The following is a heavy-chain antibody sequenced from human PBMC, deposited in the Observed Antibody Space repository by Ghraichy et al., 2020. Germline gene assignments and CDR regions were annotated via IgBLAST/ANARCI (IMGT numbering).Heavy chain of an antibody. CDR1: GFTFSSYG. CDR2: IWYDGSNK. V-gene: IGHV3-33*01. CDR3: ARDLEYCSGGSCYSYYYGMDV. D-gene: IGHD2-15*01. Sequence: RGSLRLSCAASGFTFSSYGMHWVRQAPGKGLEWVAVIWYDGSNKYYADSVKGRFTISRDNSKNTLYLQMNSLRAEDTAVYYCARDLEYCSGGSCYSYYYGMDVWGQGTTVTVSS. J-gene: IGHJ6*02.